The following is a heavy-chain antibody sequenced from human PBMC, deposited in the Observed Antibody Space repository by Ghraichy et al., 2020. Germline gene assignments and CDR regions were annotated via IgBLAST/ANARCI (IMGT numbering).Heavy chain of an antibody. CDR3: AIDADSHCTSASCYTYFDY. CDR1: GFTFSSYG. J-gene: IGHJ4*02. V-gene: IGHV3-30*03. D-gene: IGHD2-2*02. CDR2: ISYDGTNK. Sequence: SLNISCAASGFTFSSYGVHWVRQAPGRGLEWVAVISYDGTNKYYADSVKGRFTISRDNSKYTLYLLLNSLRPEDTAVYYCAIDADSHCTSASCYTYFDYWGRGTLVTVSS.